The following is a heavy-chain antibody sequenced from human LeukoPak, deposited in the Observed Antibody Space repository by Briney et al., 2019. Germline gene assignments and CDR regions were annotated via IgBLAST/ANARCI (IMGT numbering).Heavy chain of an antibody. CDR3: ARHRSSSWSTPYYYYGMDV. CDR1: GGSISSGSYY. D-gene: IGHD6-13*01. Sequence: PSETLSLTCTVSGGSISSGSYYWSWIRQPAGKGLEWIGRIYTSGSTNYNPSLKSRVTISVDTSKNQFSLKLSSVTAADTAVYYCARHRSSSWSTPYYYYGMDVWGQGTTVTVSS. J-gene: IGHJ6*02. V-gene: IGHV4-61*02. CDR2: IYTSGST.